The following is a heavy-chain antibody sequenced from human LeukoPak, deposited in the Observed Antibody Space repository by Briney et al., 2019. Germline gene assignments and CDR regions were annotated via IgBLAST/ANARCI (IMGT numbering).Heavy chain of an antibody. CDR2: INHSGST. CDR3: ARGGYCSGGSCQHFDY. Sequence: PSETLSLTCAVYGGSFSGYYWSWIRQPLGKGLEWIGEINHSGSTNYNPSLKSRVTISVDTSKNQFSLKLSSVTAADTAVYYCARGGYCSGGSCQHFDYWGQGTLVTVSS. J-gene: IGHJ4*02. CDR1: GGSFSGYY. V-gene: IGHV4-34*01. D-gene: IGHD2-15*01.